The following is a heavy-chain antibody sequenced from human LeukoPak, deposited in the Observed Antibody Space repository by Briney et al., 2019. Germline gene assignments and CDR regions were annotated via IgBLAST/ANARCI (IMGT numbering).Heavy chain of an antibody. CDR2: ISGSGGST. J-gene: IGHJ4*02. Sequence: PGGSLRLSCAASGFTFSSYAMSWVRQAPGKGLEWVSAISGSGGSTYYADSVMGRFTISRDNSKNTLYLQMNSLRAEDTAVYYCAKFSLSDSSGYYYDYWGQGTLVTVSS. D-gene: IGHD3-22*01. V-gene: IGHV3-23*01. CDR3: AKFSLSDSSGYYYDY. CDR1: GFTFSSYA.